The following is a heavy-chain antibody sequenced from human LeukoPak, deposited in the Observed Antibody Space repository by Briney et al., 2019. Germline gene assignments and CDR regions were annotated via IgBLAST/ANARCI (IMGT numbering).Heavy chain of an antibody. J-gene: IGHJ4*02. V-gene: IGHV3-23*01. CDR2: ISGSGDTI. CDR3: ARQPGLAVAGRFDY. Sequence: GGSLRLSCAASGFTFSRYAMSWVRQAPGKGLEWVSAISGSGDTIYYADSVKGRFTTSRDNSKNTLYLQMNSLRVEDTAVYYCARQPGLAVAGRFDYWGQGTPVTVSS. D-gene: IGHD6-19*01. CDR1: GFTFSRYA.